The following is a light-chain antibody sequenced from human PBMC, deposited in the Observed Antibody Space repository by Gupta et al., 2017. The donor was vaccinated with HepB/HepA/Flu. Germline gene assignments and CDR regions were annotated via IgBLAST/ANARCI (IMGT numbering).Light chain of an antibody. CDR2: ETS. V-gene: IGKV3-20*01. J-gene: IGKJ1*01. CDR3: QQHVTLPWT. CDR1: QSVSSIY. Sequence: EIVLTQSPGTLSLSPGERATLSCRASQSVSSIYLAWYQQKPGQAPRLLIYETSSRATGIPDRFSGSGSGTDFTLTISRLEPEDFAVYFCQQHVTLPWTFGHGTKVDFK.